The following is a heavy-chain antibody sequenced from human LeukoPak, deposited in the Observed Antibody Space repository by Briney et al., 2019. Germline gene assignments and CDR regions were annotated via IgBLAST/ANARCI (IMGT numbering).Heavy chain of an antibody. J-gene: IGHJ6*03. CDR2: INSDGRTT. CDR1: GFTFSNNW. CDR3: AKKGVPAVKRINNYYYMDV. V-gene: IGHV3-74*01. D-gene: IGHD2-2*01. Sequence: GGSLRLSCAASGFTFSNNWMHWVRQAPGEGLVWVSRINSDGRTTTYADSVKGRFIISRANAKNTMYLQMNSVRAEDTAVYYCAKKGVPAVKRINNYYYMDVWGKGTTVTVSS.